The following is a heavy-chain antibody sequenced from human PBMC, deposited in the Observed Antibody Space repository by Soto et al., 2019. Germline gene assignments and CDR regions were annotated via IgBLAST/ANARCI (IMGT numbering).Heavy chain of an antibody. CDR3: ARGIAAAGTLYY. CDR2: IIPIFGTA. V-gene: IGHV1-69*06. CDR1: GGTFSSYA. Sequence: SVKVSCKASGGTFSSYAISWVRQAPGQGLEWMGGIIPIFGTANYAQKFQGRVTITADKSTSTAYMELSSLRSEDTAVYYCARGIAAAGTLYYWGQGTLVTVSS. J-gene: IGHJ4*02. D-gene: IGHD6-13*01.